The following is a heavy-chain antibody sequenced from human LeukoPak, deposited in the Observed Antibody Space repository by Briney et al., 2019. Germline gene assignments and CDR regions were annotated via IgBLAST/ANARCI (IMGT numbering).Heavy chain of an antibody. V-gene: IGHV3-7*01. CDR2: LKQDGSVK. CDR3: ARDSEHYDSGAYYDALDI. CDR1: RFTYANYW. J-gene: IGHJ3*02. D-gene: IGHD3-22*01. Sequence: GGSLRLSCAATRFTYANYWMNWLRQAPGKGLEWVANLKQDGSVKYYLDSVKGRFTISRDNAKNSLYLQMNSLRADDTAVYYCARDSEHYDSGAYYDALDIWGQGTMVTVSS.